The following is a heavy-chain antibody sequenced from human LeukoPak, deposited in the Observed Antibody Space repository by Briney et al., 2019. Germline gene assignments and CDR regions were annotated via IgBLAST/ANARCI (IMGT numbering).Heavy chain of an antibody. J-gene: IGHJ4*02. Sequence: SETLSLTCAVYGGPFSGYYWSWIRQPPGKGLEWIGEINHSGSTNYNPSLKSRVTISVDTSKNQFSLKLSSVTAADTAVYYCARFRQWLGPIFDYWGQGTLVTVSS. V-gene: IGHV4-34*01. CDR2: INHSGST. CDR1: GGPFSGYY. D-gene: IGHD6-19*01. CDR3: ARFRQWLGPIFDY.